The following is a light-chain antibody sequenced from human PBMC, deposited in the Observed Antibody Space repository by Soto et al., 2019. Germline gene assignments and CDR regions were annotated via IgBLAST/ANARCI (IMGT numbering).Light chain of an antibody. CDR2: HAS. J-gene: IGKJ1*01. CDR1: QSISNW. CDR3: QQYNSYS. V-gene: IGKV1-5*01. Sequence: IQVTQSPYSVSASVGERVTLTCRASQSISNWLAWYQQKPGTAPKLLIYHASTLESGVPSRFSGSGSGTEFTLTISSLQPDDFATYYRQQYNSYSFGQGNKVDIK.